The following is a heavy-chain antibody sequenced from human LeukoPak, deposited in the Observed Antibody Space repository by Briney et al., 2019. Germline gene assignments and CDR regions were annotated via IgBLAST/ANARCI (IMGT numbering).Heavy chain of an antibody. CDR3: AKSVYVFGDFWSGYYYYFDY. D-gene: IGHD3-3*01. CDR1: GFTFSSYA. CDR2: ISGSGGST. J-gene: IGHJ4*02. V-gene: IGHV3-23*01. Sequence: TGGSLRLSCAASGFTFSSYAMSWVRQAPWKGLEWVSAISGSGGSTYYADSVKGRFTISRDNSKNTLYLQMNSLRAEDTAVYYCAKSVYVFGDFWSGYYYYFDYWGQGTLVTVSS.